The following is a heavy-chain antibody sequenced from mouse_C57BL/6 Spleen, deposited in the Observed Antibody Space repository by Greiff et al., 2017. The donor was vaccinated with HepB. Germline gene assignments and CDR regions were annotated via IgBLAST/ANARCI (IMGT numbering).Heavy chain of an antibody. Sequence: QVQLQQSGAELVRPGTSVKVSCKASGYAFTNYLIEWVKQRPGQGLEWIGVINPGSGGTNYNEKFKGKATLTADKSSSTAYMQLSSLTSEDSAVYFCARGRIGYYYAMDYWGQGTSVTVSS. CDR1: GYAFTNYL. CDR2: INPGSGGT. V-gene: IGHV1-54*01. D-gene: IGHD2-2*01. CDR3: ARGRIGYYYAMDY. J-gene: IGHJ4*01.